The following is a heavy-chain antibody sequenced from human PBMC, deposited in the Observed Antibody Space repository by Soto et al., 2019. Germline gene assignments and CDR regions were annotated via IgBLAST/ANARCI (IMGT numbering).Heavy chain of an antibody. J-gene: IGHJ1*01. CDR2: IIPIFGTA. CDR1: GGTFSSYA. D-gene: IGHD6-19*01. Sequence: QVQLVQSGAEVKKPGSSVKVSCKASGGTFSSYAISWVRQAPGQVLEWMGGIIPIFGTANYAQKFQGRVTITADESTSPAYRELSSLRSEDTAVYYCAREVRYSSGWYKGYFQHWGQGTMVTVSS. CDR3: AREVRYSSGWYKGYFQH. V-gene: IGHV1-69*12.